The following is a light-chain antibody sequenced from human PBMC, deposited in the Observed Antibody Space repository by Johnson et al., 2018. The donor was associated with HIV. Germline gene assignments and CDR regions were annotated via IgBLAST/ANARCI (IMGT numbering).Light chain of an antibody. CDR1: SSNIGNNY. V-gene: IGLV1-51*01. CDR3: GTWDSGLSVV. Sequence: QSVLTQPPSVSAAPGQKVTISCSGSSSNIGNNYVSWYQQLPGTAPKLLIYDNNKRPSGIPDRFSGSKSGTSATLAITGLQTGDEADYYCGTWDSGLSVVFGTGTKVTVL. J-gene: IGLJ1*01. CDR2: DNN.